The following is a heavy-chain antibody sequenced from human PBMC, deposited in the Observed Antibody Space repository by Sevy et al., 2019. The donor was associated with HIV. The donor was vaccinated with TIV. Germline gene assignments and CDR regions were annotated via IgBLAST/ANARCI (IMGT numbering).Heavy chain of an antibody. CDR1: GGTISSYY. CDR2: IFYSGST. V-gene: IGHV4-59*01. CDR3: ARFGTTGTTKGNWFDP. D-gene: IGHD1-1*01. J-gene: IGHJ5*02. Sequence: SETLSLTCTVSGGTISSYYWSWIRQPPGKGLEWIGYIFYSGSTNYNPSLKSRVTISVDTSKNQFSLKLSSVTAADTAVYYCARFGTTGTTKGNWFDPRGQGTLVTVSS.